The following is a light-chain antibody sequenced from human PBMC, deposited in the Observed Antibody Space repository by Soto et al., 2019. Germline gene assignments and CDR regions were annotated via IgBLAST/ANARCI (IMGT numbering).Light chain of an antibody. CDR2: EVS. CDR1: SSDVGGYNY. CDR3: SSYTSSRV. Sequence: QSVLTQPASVSGSPGQSITISCTGTSSDVGGYNYVSWYQQHPGKAPKLMIYEVSNRPSGVSNRFSGSKSGNTASLTISGLQDEDEADYYCSSYTSSRVFGGGTKLTVL. V-gene: IGLV2-14*01. J-gene: IGLJ3*02.